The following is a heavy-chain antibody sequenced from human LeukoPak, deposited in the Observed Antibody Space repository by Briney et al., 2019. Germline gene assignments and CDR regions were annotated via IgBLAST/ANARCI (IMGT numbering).Heavy chain of an antibody. D-gene: IGHD3/OR15-3a*01. V-gene: IGHV1-24*01. Sequence: ASVKVSCKVSGYTLTELSMHWVRQAPGKGLEWMGGFDPKDGETIYAQKFQGRVTMTEDTSTDTAYMELSSLRSEDTAVYYCATDLFWTGAGGIWGQGTMVTVSS. CDR2: FDPKDGET. CDR3: ATDLFWTGAGGI. J-gene: IGHJ3*02. CDR1: GYTLTELS.